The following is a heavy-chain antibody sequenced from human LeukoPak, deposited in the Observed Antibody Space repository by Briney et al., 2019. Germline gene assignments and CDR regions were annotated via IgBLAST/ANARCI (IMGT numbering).Heavy chain of an antibody. V-gene: IGHV4-61*01. D-gene: IGHD3-10*01. CDR3: ARDLGYYYGSVDAFDI. CDR2: IYHSGST. Sequence: SETLSLTCTVSGGSVSSGSYYWSWIRQPPGKGLEWIGYIYHSGSTNYNPSLKSRVTISVDTSKNQFSLKLSSVTAADTAVYYCARDLGYYYGSVDAFDIWGQGTMVTVSS. J-gene: IGHJ3*02. CDR1: GGSVSSGSYY.